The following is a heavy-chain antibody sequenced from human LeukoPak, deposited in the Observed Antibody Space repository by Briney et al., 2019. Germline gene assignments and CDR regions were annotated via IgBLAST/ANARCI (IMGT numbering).Heavy chain of an antibody. Sequence: ASVKVSCKVSGYTLTELSMHWVRQAPGKGLEWMGGFDPEDGETIYAQKFQGRVTMTEDTSTDTAYMELSSLRSEDTAVYYCATPQDPATIEGSFDYWGQGTLVTVSS. CDR3: ATPQDPATIEGSFDY. D-gene: IGHD5-18*01. CDR1: GYTLTELS. V-gene: IGHV1-24*01. J-gene: IGHJ4*02. CDR2: FDPEDGET.